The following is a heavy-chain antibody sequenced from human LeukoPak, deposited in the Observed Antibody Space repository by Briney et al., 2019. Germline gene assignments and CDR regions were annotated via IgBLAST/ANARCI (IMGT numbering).Heavy chain of an antibody. CDR1: GGSISSSSYY. CDR2: IYYSGST. CDR3: ARSHLYPAGLGFPG. D-gene: IGHD2-2*01. Sequence: PSETLSLTCTVSGGSISSSSYYWGWIRQPPGKGLEWIGSIYYSGSTYYNPSLENRVTISVDTSKNQFSLKLSSVTAADTAVYYCARSHLYPAGLGFPGWGQGTLVTVSS. J-gene: IGHJ4*02. V-gene: IGHV4-39*07.